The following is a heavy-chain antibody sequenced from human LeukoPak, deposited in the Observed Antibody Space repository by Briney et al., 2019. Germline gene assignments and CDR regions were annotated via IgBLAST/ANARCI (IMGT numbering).Heavy chain of an antibody. D-gene: IGHD2-2*01. V-gene: IGHV1-69*05. CDR1: GGTFSSYA. Sequence: SVKVSCKASGGTFSSYAIGWVRQAPGQGLEWMGGIIPIFGTANYAQKFQGRVTITTDESTGTAYMELSSLRSEDTAVYYCARGYCSSTSCLGRAFDIWGQGTMVTVSS. CDR3: ARGYCSSTSCLGRAFDI. CDR2: IIPIFGTA. J-gene: IGHJ3*02.